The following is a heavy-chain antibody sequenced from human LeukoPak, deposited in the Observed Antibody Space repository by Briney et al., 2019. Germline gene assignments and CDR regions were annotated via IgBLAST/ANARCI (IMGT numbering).Heavy chain of an antibody. J-gene: IGHJ4*02. CDR2: IIPIFGTA. Sequence: AASVKVSCKASGYTFTGYHMHWVRQAPGQGLEWMGGIIPIFGTANYAQKFQGRVTITADESTSTAYMELSSLRSEDTAVYYCAREPLTGHFDYWGQGTLVTVSS. V-gene: IGHV1-69*13. CDR3: AREPLTGHFDY. CDR1: GYTFTGYH. D-gene: IGHD7-27*01.